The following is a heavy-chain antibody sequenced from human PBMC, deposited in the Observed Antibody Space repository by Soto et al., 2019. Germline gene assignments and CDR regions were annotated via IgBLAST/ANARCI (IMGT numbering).Heavy chain of an antibody. Sequence: PGGSLRLSCTASGFTFSSYSMNWVRQAPGKGLEWVSYISSSSSTIYYADSVKGRFTISRDNAKNSLYLQMNSLRAEDTAVYYCARGPPCSGGSCYKYYYYYMDVWGKGTTVTVSS. D-gene: IGHD2-15*01. CDR2: ISSSSSTI. J-gene: IGHJ6*03. V-gene: IGHV3-48*01. CDR1: GFTFSSYS. CDR3: ARGPPCSGGSCYKYYYYYMDV.